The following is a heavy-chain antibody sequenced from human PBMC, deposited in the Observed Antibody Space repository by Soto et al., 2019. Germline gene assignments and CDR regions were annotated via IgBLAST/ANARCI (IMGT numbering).Heavy chain of an antibody. Sequence: EIQLLESGGDLVQPGGSLRLSCAASGFTFSKNAMSWVRQAPGKGLEWVSAISDGGGSTYYADSVKGRLTISRDNSKNTLYLQMNSLRAEDTALYYCANGAVAGTFDYWGQGTLVTVSS. CDR1: GFTFSKNA. CDR2: ISDGGGST. V-gene: IGHV3-23*01. J-gene: IGHJ4*02. CDR3: ANGAVAGTFDY. D-gene: IGHD6-19*01.